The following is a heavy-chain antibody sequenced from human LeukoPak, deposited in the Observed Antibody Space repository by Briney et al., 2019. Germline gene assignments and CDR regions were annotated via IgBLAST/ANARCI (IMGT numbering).Heavy chain of an antibody. CDR3: ARAWATYYYDSSGYFDY. CDR1: GFTFSSYA. CDR2: ISYDGSNK. D-gene: IGHD3-22*01. Sequence: GGSLRLSCAASGFTFSSYAMHWVRQAPGKGLEWVAVISYDGSNKYYADSVKGRFTISRDNSKNTLYLQMNSLRAEDAAVYYCARAWATYYYDSSGYFDYWGQGTLVTVSS. J-gene: IGHJ4*02. V-gene: IGHV3-30-3*01.